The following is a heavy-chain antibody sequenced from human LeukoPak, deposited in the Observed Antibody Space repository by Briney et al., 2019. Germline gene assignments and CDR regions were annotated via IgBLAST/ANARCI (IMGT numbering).Heavy chain of an antibody. CDR3: ASKRGYNYGYAD. CDR1: GFTVSSYY. CDR2: IYSGGST. J-gene: IGHJ4*02. Sequence: GGSLRLSCAASGFTVSSYYMVWVRQAPGKGLEWLSIIYSGGSTYYADSVKGRITTSRDNSKNTLYLQMNSLRAEDTAVYYCASKRGYNYGYADWGQGTLVTVSS. D-gene: IGHD5-18*01. V-gene: IGHV3-66*01.